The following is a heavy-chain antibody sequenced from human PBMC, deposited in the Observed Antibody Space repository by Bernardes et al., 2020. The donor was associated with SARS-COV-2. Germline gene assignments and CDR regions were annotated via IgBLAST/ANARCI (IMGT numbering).Heavy chain of an antibody. D-gene: IGHD3-9*01. Sequence: GSPRPSCAASGFTSRKYTMTWVRQAPGEGLEWVSTISIGGAAPYYTDPVKGRFAVSRDDSKSTLYLQMNSLRAEDSAKYYCARDPLRYIGRFGIDVWGQGTTVTVSS. CDR2: ISIGGAAP. J-gene: IGHJ6*02. V-gene: IGHV3-23*01. CDR3: ARDPLRYIGRFGIDV. CDR1: GFTSRKYT.